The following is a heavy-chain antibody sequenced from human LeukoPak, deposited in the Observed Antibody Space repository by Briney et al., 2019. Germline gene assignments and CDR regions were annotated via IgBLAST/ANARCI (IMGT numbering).Heavy chain of an antibody. CDR1: GFTFSSYA. D-gene: IGHD6-13*01. J-gene: IGHJ6*03. Sequence: GGSLRLSCAASGFTFSSYAMCWVRHAPGKGLEWVSGISGSGGSTYYLDSVKGRFTISRDNSKNTLYLQMNSLRAEDTAVYYCAKDFDGSTWFGRNYMDVWGKGTTVTVSS. CDR3: AKDFDGSTWFGRNYMDV. V-gene: IGHV3-23*01. CDR2: ISGSGGST.